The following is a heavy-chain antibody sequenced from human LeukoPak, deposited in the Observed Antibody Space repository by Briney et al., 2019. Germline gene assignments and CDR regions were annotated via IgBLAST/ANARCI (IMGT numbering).Heavy chain of an antibody. V-gene: IGHV1-58*02. CDR2: IVVGSGNT. CDR3: ATIYYYDSSGYLFDY. CDR1: GFTFTNSA. D-gene: IGHD3-22*01. J-gene: IGHJ4*02. Sequence: ASVTVSFMASGFTFTNSAMQWVRQARGQRLAWIGWIVVGSGNTNYAQKFQERVTITRDMSTSTAYMELSSLRSEDTAVYYCATIYYYDSSGYLFDYWGQGTLVTVSS.